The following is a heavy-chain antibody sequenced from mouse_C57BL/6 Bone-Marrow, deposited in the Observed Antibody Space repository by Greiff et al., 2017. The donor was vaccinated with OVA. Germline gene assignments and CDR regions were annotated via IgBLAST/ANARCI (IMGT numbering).Heavy chain of an antibody. CDR2: IYPRDGST. Sequence: QVQLKESGPELVKPGASVKLSCKASGYTFTSYDINWVKQRPGQGLEWIGWIYPRDGSTKYNEKFKGKATLTVDTSSSKAYIELHSLTSEDSAVYFCARPFQGDYWGQGTSVTVSS. J-gene: IGHJ4*01. CDR1: GYTFTSYD. V-gene: IGHV1-85*01. CDR3: ARPFQGDY.